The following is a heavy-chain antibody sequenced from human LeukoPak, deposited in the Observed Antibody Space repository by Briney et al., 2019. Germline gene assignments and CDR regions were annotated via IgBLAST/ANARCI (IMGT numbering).Heavy chain of an antibody. Sequence: PSETLSLTCTVSGGSISSYYWSWIRQPPGKGLEWIGYIYYSGSTNYNPSLKSRVTISVDKSKNQFSLKLSSVTAADTAVYYCARGGRAAAAPGYYWGQGTLVTVSS. J-gene: IGHJ4*02. D-gene: IGHD6-13*01. CDR1: GGSISSYY. CDR2: IYYSGST. CDR3: ARGGRAAAAPGYY. V-gene: IGHV4-59*12.